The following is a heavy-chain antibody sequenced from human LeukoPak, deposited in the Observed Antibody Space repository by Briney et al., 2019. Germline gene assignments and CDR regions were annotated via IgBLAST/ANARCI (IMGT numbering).Heavy chain of an antibody. CDR3: ARHVHGGYYDGMDV. CDR1: DYSFTNYW. J-gene: IGHJ6*02. V-gene: IGHV5-51*01. D-gene: IGHD3-10*01. Sequence: GESLKISCKGSDYSFTNYWIGWLRQMPGKGLEWMGVIYPDDSDTRYSPSFRGHVTISADKSTSTAYLQWSSLKASDTAMYYCARHVHGGYYDGMDVWGQGTPVTVSS. CDR2: IYPDDSDT.